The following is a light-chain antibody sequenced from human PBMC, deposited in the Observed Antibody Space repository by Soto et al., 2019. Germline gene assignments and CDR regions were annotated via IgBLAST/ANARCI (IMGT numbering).Light chain of an antibody. J-gene: IGKJ4*01. CDR1: QSVRAY. Sequence: EMLLTQSPDTLSLSPGERATLSCRASQSVRAYLAWYQQKPGQAPRLLIYDASNRATGILARFSGSGSGTDFTLTISSLEPEDFAVYYCQQRSSWPLTFGGGTKVDIK. V-gene: IGKV3-11*01. CDR3: QQRSSWPLT. CDR2: DAS.